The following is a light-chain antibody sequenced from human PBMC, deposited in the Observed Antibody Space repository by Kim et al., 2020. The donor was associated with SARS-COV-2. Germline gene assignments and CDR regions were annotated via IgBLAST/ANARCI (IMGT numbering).Light chain of an antibody. CDR1: QSISSW. J-gene: IGKJ2*01. V-gene: IGKV1-5*01. CDR3: QQDRT. CDR2: DAS. Sequence: DIQMTQSPSTLSASVGDRVTITCRASQSISSWLAWYQQKPGKAPKLLIYDASSLESGVPSRFSGSGSGTEFTLTISSLQPDDFATYYCQQDRTFGQGTKLEI.